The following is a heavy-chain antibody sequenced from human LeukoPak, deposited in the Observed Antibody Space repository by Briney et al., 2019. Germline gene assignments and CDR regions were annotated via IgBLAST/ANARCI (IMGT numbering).Heavy chain of an antibody. D-gene: IGHD6-13*01. J-gene: IGHJ6*03. V-gene: IGHV4-38-2*02. Sequence: PSETLSLTCTVSGYSISSGYYWGWIRQPPGQGLEWIGSIYHSGSTYYNPSLKRRVTISVDTSKNHFSLKLSSVTAADTAVYYCARQGIAAAGTFYYYYYMDVWGKGTTVTISS. CDR1: GYSISSGYY. CDR2: IYHSGST. CDR3: ARQGIAAAGTFYYYYYMDV.